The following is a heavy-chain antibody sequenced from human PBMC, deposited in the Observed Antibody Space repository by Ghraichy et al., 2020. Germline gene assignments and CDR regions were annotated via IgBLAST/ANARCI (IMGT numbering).Heavy chain of an antibody. D-gene: IGHD4-11*01. CDR1: GFTFSSYA. Sequence: GESLNISCAASGFTFSSYAMSWVRQAPGKGLEWVSAISGSGGSTYYADSVKGRFTISRDNSKNTLYLQMNSLRAEDTAVYYCGVTTVVYYYGMDVWGQGTTVTVSS. J-gene: IGHJ6*02. CDR3: GVTTVVYYYGMDV. V-gene: IGHV3-23*01. CDR2: ISGSGGST.